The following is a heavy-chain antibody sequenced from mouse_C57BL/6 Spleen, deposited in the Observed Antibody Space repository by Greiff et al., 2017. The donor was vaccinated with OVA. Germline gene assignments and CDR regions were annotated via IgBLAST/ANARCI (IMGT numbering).Heavy chain of an antibody. J-gene: IGHJ3*01. CDR3: ATRGYDYDGFAY. CDR2: IHPNSGST. V-gene: IGHV1-64*01. D-gene: IGHD2-4*01. Sequence: QVQLKQPGAELVKPGASVKLSCKASGYTFTSYWMHWVKQRPGQGLEWIGMIHPNSGSTNYNEKFKSKATLTVDKSSSTAYMQLSSLTSEDSAVYYCATRGYDYDGFAYWGQGTLVTVSA. CDR1: GYTFTSYW.